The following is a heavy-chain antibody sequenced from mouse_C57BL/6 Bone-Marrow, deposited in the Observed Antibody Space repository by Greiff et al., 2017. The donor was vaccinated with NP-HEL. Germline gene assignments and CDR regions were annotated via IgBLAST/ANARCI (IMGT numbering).Heavy chain of an antibody. CDR1: GYSFTGYY. Sequence: VQLQQSGPELVKPGASVKISCKASGYSFTGYYMNWVKQSPEKSLEWIGEINPSTGGTTYNQKFKAKATLTVDKSSSTAYMQLKSLTSEDAAVYYCASDGYCSYWDFDVWGTGTTVTVSS. D-gene: IGHD2-3*01. V-gene: IGHV1-42*01. CDR2: INPSTGGT. J-gene: IGHJ1*03. CDR3: ASDGYCSYWDFDV.